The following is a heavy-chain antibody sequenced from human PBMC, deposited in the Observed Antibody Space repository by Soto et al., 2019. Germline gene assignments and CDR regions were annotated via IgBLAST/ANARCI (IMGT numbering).Heavy chain of an antibody. CDR1: GGTFSSYA. J-gene: IGHJ3*02. CDR3: AKGEPRGGSDAFDI. CDR2: IIPSFGTA. D-gene: IGHD3-10*01. Sequence: GASVKGSCKASGGTFSSYAISWVRQAPGQGLEWMGGIIPSFGTANYAQKFQGRVTITADESTSTAYMELSSLRSEDTAVYYCAKGEPRGGSDAFDIWGQGTMVTVS. V-gene: IGHV1-69*13.